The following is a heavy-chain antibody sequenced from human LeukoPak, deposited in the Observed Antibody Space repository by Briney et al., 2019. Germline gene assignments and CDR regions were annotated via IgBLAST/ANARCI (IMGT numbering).Heavy chain of an antibody. Sequence: GASVKVSCKASGYTFTSYGISWVRQAPGQGLEWMGIINPSGGSTSYAQKFQGRVTMTRDMSTSTVYMELSSLRSEDTAVYYCARGHYYDSSGYYLSDYWGQGTLVTVSS. J-gene: IGHJ4*02. CDR2: INPSGGST. D-gene: IGHD3-22*01. CDR1: GYTFTSYG. V-gene: IGHV1-46*01. CDR3: ARGHYYDSSGYYLSDY.